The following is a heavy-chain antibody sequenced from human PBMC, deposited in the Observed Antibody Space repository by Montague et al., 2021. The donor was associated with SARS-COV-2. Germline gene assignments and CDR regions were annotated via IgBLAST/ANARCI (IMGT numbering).Heavy chain of an antibody. V-gene: IGHV4-39*07. Sequence: SETLSLTCTVSGGSMSTVNYYWGWVRQTPGKGLDWVGSISYSGATYYNPSLETRVSISRDTSKSQFSLELRSVTAAGTAVNYCARERQEVGIYFDPWGHGTLVTVSS. CDR1: GGSMSTVNYY. J-gene: IGHJ5*02. CDR2: ISYSGAT. CDR3: ARERQEVGIYFDP. D-gene: IGHD1-1*01.